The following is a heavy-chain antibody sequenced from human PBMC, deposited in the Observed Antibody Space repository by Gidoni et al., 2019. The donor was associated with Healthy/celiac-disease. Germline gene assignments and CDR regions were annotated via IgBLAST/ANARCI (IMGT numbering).Heavy chain of an antibody. Sequence: QVQLQESGPGLVKPSETLSLTCTVSGGSISSYYWSWIRQPPGKGLEWIGYIYYSGSTNYNPSLKSRVTISVDTSKNQFSLKLSSVTAADTAVYYCARGPMSVDIWGQGTMVTVSS. CDR2: IYYSGST. J-gene: IGHJ3*02. CDR1: GGSISSYY. CDR3: ARGPMSVDI. V-gene: IGHV4-59*01. D-gene: IGHD3-3*01.